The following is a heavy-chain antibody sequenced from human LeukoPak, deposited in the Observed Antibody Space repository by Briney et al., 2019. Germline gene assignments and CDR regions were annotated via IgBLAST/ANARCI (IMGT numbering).Heavy chain of an antibody. CDR1: GFTFSTYS. CDR3: ARGLVSAFDY. CDR2: ISSSSSTI. Sequence: PGGSLRLSCAASGFTFSTYSMNWVRQAPGKGLEWVSYISSSSSTIYYADSVKGRFTISRDNAKNSLYLRMNSLRDEDTAVYYCARGLVSAFDYWGQGTLVTVSS. D-gene: IGHD2-8*01. J-gene: IGHJ4*02. V-gene: IGHV3-48*02.